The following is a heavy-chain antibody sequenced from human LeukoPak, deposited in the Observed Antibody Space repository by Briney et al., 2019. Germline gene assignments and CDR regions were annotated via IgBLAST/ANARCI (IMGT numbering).Heavy chain of an antibody. CDR3: ARGTIVGARFDY. J-gene: IGHJ4*02. CDR1: GASISSYY. Sequence: SETLSLTCTVSGASISSYYWTWIRQPAGKGLEWIGRIYTSGSTNYNPSLKSRVTISVDTSKNQFSLKLSSVTAADTAVYYCARGTIVGARFDYWGQGTLVTVSS. CDR2: IYTSGST. D-gene: IGHD1-26*01. V-gene: IGHV4-4*07.